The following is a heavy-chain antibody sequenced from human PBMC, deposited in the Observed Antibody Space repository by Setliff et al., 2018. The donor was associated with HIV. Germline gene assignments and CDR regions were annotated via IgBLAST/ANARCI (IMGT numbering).Heavy chain of an antibody. J-gene: IGHJ1*01. CDR3: AGSPVVRGIEYFQQ. Sequence: SETLSLTCTVSRGSISAYYWSWIRQPPGGTLEWIGYIYYAGATNYNPSLKSRVTISIDTSKNQFSLKLKSLTAADTALYYCAGSPVVRGIEYFQQWGQGTLGTVS. D-gene: IGHD2-21*01. CDR2: IYYAGAT. V-gene: IGHV4-59*08. CDR1: RGSISAYY.